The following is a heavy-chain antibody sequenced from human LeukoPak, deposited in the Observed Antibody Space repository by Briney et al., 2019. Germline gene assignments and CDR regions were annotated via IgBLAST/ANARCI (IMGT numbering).Heavy chain of an antibody. CDR2: IKQDGSEK. Sequence: GGSLRLSCAASGFTFSSYWMSWVRQAPGKGLGWVANIKQDGSEKYYVDSVKGQFTISRDNAKNSLYLQMNSLRAEDTAVYYCARADTAMVPFDYWGQGTLVTVSS. CDR1: GFTFSSYW. D-gene: IGHD5-18*01. CDR3: ARADTAMVPFDY. J-gene: IGHJ4*02. V-gene: IGHV3-7*03.